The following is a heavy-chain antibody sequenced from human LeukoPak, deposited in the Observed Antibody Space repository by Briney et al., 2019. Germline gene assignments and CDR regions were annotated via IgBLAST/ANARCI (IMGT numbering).Heavy chain of an antibody. V-gene: IGHV1-18*01. CDR1: GYTFTHPG. CDR2: VSGYNGDT. Sequence: ASVRVSCKASGYTFTHPGITWVRQAPGQGLEWMGWVSGYNGDTHYAQNFRGRVTLTTDTSTSTAYMELRSLRSDDTAVYYCARDPTNTSGRYAYFDYWGQGTLVTVSS. CDR3: ARDPTNTSGRYAYFDY. J-gene: IGHJ4*02. D-gene: IGHD6-19*01.